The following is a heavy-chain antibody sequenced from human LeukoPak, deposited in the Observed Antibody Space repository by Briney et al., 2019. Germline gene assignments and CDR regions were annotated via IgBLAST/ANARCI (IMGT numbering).Heavy chain of an antibody. CDR2: IKTDGSEK. CDR1: GFTFSTFG. Sequence: GGSLRLSCSGSGFTFSTFGMHWVRQAPGKGLQWVANIKTDGSEKYYVDSVKGRFTISRDNAKNSLYLQMNSLRAEDAAVYYCATYSSLNRREFQYWGQGTLLTVSS. V-gene: IGHV3-7*01. D-gene: IGHD3-22*01. CDR3: ATYSSLNRREFQY. J-gene: IGHJ1*01.